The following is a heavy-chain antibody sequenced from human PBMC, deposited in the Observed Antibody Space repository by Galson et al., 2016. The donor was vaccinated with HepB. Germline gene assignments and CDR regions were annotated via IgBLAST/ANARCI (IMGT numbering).Heavy chain of an antibody. J-gene: IGHJ4*02. D-gene: IGHD7-27*01. CDR2: ISPSGDNT. Sequence: SLRLSCAASGFTFNNHAMNWVRQAPGKGLEWVSNISPSGDNTYYADSVKGRFTISRDITKNTLYLHMNSRRADDTALYYCARRRINWGFFYYWGQGTLVTVSS. V-gene: IGHV3-23*01. CDR3: ARRRINWGFFYY. CDR1: GFTFNNHA.